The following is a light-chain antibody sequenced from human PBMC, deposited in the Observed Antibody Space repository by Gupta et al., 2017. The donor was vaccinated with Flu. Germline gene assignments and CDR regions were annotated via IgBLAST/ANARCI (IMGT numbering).Light chain of an antibody. CDR2: AAS. J-gene: IGKJ2*04. CDR1: QSISSY. CDR3: QQSYSTPGS. V-gene: IGKV1-39*01. Sequence: DIQMTQSPPSLSASVGDRVTITCRASQSISSYLNWYQQKPGKAPKLLIYAASSLESGVPSRFSGSGSGTDFTLTISSLQPEDFATYYCQQSYSTPGSFGQGTKLKIK.